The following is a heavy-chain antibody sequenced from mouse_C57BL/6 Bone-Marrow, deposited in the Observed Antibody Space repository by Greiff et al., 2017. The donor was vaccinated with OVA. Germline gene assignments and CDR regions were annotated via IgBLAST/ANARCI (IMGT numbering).Heavy chain of an antibody. D-gene: IGHD2-1*01. J-gene: IGHJ2*01. CDR2: IYPSDSET. CDR3: ARCGNYEGFDY. V-gene: IGHV1-61*01. Sequence: VQLQQPGAELVRPGSSVKLSCKASGYTFTSYWMAWVKQRPGQGLEWIGNIYPSDSETHYNQKFKDKATLTVDKSSSTAYMQLSSLTSEDSAVYYCARCGNYEGFDYWGQGTTLTVSS. CDR1: GYTFTSYW.